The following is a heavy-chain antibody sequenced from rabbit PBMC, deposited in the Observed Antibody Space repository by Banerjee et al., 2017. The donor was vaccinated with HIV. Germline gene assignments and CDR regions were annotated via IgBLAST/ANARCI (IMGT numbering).Heavy chain of an antibody. CDR3: ARGGPSGYGGYGYVTEGYRL. Sequence: QQQLEESGGGLVKPGGTLTLTCKASGIDFSSYYYMCWVRRAPGKGLEWIACIYAGSSGNIYYASWAKGRFTISKTSSTTVTLQMTSLTAADTATYFCARGGPSGYGGYGYVTEGYRLWGQGTLVTVS. D-gene: IGHD6-1*01. J-gene: IGHJ3*01. V-gene: IGHV1S45*01. CDR1: GIDFSSYYY. CDR2: IYAGSSGNI.